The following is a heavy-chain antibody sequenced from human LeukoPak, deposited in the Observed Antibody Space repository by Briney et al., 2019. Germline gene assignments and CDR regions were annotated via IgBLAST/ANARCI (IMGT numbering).Heavy chain of an antibody. V-gene: IGHV3-64*01. Sequence: GGSLRLSCAASGFTVSSNYMSWVRQAPGKGLEYVSAISSNGGSTYYANSVKGRFTISRDNSRNTLYFQMGSLRPEDMAVYFCARDLGGDYDHWGQGTLVTVSS. J-gene: IGHJ4*02. D-gene: IGHD4-17*01. CDR2: ISSNGGST. CDR3: ARDLGGDYDH. CDR1: GFTVSSNY.